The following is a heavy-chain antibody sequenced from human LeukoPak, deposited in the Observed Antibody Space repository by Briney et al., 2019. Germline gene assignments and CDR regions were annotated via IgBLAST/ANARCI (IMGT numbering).Heavy chain of an antibody. CDR1: GFTFRSYW. D-gene: IGHD3-16*01. CDR2: INQAGSEK. J-gene: IGHJ4*02. V-gene: IGHV3-7*01. Sequence: GGSLRLSCAASGFTFRSYWMSWVRQAPGKGLEWVANINQAGSEKYYVDSVKGRFTISRDNAKNSLFLQMNSLRVEDTAVYYCASDGGPFESWGRGTLVTVSS. CDR3: ASDGGPFES.